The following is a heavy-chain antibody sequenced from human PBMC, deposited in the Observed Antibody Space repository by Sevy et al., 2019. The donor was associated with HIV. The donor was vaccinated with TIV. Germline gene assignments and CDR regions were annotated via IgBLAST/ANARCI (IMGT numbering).Heavy chain of an antibody. J-gene: IGHJ4*02. D-gene: IGHD2-21*01. CDR1: GLIFSDYY. CDR3: ARLRVIASAPYYFDY. CDR2: ISSGNTYT. Sequence: GGSLRLSCAASGLIFSDYYMGWVRQAPGKGLEWVADISSGNTYTNYAGSVKGRFTISRDNAKKSLYLQMNTLRAEDTAVYYCARLRVIASAPYYFDYWGQRALVTVSS. V-gene: IGHV3-11*06.